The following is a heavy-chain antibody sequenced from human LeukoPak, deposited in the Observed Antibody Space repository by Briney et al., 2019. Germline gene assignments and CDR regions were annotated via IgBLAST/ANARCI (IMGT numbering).Heavy chain of an antibody. CDR2: IWNDGSIR. J-gene: IGHJ4*02. V-gene: IGHV3-33*01. CDR1: GFIFSTYG. CDR3: ARASGSYDY. Sequence: SGGSLRLSCAASGFIFSTYGLHWVRQAPGKGLEWVAVIWNDGSIRYYADSAKGRFTISRDNSKNTLYLQMNNLRAEDTAVYYCARASGSYDYWGQGTLVTVSS. D-gene: IGHD1-26*01.